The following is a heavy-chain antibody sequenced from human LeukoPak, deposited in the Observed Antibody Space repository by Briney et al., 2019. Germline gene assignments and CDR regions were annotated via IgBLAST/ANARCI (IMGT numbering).Heavy chain of an antibody. V-gene: IGHV4-59*01. Sequence: PSETLSLTCTVSGGSISSYYWSWMRQPPGKGLEWIGYLHYSGSTKSNPSLKSRVTISVDTSKNQFSLKLTSVTAADTAVYYCARVEGSCRGAGCYPFSFDDWGQGNLVTVSS. CDR3: ARVEGSCRGAGCYPFSFDD. CDR2: LHYSGST. J-gene: IGHJ4*02. D-gene: IGHD2-15*01. CDR1: GGSISSYY.